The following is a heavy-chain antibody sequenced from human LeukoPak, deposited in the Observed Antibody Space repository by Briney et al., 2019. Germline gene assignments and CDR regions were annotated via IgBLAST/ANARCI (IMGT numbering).Heavy chain of an antibody. V-gene: IGHV3-23*01. CDR3: AKFCGDCDISGGDY. CDR2: ITTGGPNT. Sequence: GGSLRLSCTASGFTFSSYTMSWVRQAPGKGLKWVSTITTGGPNTYYADSVKGRFTISRDNSKNTLYLQMNSLRAEDTAVYYCAKFCGDCDISGGDYWGQGTLVTVSS. D-gene: IGHD2-21*02. J-gene: IGHJ4*02. CDR1: GFTFSSYT.